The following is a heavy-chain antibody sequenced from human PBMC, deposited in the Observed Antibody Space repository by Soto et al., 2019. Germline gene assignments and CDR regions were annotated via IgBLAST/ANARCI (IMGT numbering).Heavy chain of an antibody. V-gene: IGHV3-30-3*01. CDR3: ERDRLEAYCGGDCYSGEYYFDY. D-gene: IGHD2-21*02. Sequence: GGSLRLSCAASGFTFSSYAMHWVRQAPGKGLEWVAVISYDGSNKYYADSVKGRFTISRDNSKNTLYLKMNSLRAEDTDVYYSERDRLEAYCGGDCYSGEYYFDYWGQGTLVTVSS. CDR1: GFTFSSYA. CDR2: ISYDGSNK. J-gene: IGHJ4*02.